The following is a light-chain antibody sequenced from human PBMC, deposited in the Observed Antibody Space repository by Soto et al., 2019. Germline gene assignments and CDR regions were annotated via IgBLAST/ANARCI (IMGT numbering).Light chain of an antibody. CDR2: EVS. Sequence: QSAPAQPASVSGSPGQSITIACTGASNDVGGYNYVSWFQQHPGKAPKLLIFEVSNRPSGVSHRFSGSKSGNTASLTISGLQAEDEADYYCSSFTITSTFGFGSGTKVTVL. CDR3: SSFTITSTFG. V-gene: IGLV2-14*01. CDR1: SNDVGGYNY. J-gene: IGLJ1*01.